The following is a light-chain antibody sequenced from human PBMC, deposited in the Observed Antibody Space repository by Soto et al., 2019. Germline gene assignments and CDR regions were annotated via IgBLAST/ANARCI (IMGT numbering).Light chain of an antibody. CDR2: AAS. J-gene: IGKJ3*01. CDR1: QGISNY. Sequence: DIQMTQSPSSLSASVGDRVTITCRASQGISNYLAWYQQKPGKGPKLLIYAASTLLSGVPSRFSGSCSGTDFSITISSLQPEDVATYYYQKYNSDSPFTFGPGTKVDIK. CDR3: QKYNSDSPFT. V-gene: IGKV1-27*01.